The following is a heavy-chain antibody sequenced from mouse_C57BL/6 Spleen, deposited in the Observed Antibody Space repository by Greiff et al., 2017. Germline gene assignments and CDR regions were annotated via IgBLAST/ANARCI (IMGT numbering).Heavy chain of an antibody. CDR3: ARGSYYDYDSYWYFDV. CDR1: GFSLTSYA. D-gene: IGHD2-4*01. J-gene: IGHJ1*03. V-gene: IGHV2-9-1*01. Sequence: VQLVESGPGLVAPSQSLSITCTVSGFSLTSYAISWVRQPPGKGLEWLGVIWTGGGTNYNSALKSRLSISKDNSKSQVFLKMNSLQTDDTARYYCARGSYYDYDSYWYFDVWGTGTTVTVSS. CDR2: IWTGGGT.